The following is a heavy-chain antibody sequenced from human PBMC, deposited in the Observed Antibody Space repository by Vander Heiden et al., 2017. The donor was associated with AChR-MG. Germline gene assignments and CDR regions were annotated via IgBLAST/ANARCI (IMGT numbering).Heavy chain of an antibody. V-gene: IGHV1-2*02. D-gene: IGHD6-13*01. J-gene: IGHJ4*02. CDR2: INPNSGGT. Sequence: QVQLVQSGAEVKKPGASVKVSCKASGYTFTGYYMHWVRQAPGQGLEWMGWINPNSGGTNYAQKVQGRVTMTRDTSISTAYMEMRRLRSDDTAVYYCARGAAAAGNTCDYWGQGTLVTVSS. CDR1: GYTFTGYY. CDR3: ARGAAAAGNTCDY.